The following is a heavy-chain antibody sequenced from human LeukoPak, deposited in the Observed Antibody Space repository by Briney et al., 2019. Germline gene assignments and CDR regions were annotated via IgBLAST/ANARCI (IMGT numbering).Heavy chain of an antibody. CDR3: TTFYHEYSPY. Sequence: GGSLRLSCAASGFSFMNAWMIWVRQAPGKGLEWVGRIKSNADGGTPDYAAPARGRYTISRDDSKNTLYLQMNSLKTEDTAVYYCTTFYHEYSPYWGRGTLVTVSS. CDR1: GFSFMNAW. CDR2: IKSNADGGTP. V-gene: IGHV3-15*01. J-gene: IGHJ4*02. D-gene: IGHD2/OR15-2a*01.